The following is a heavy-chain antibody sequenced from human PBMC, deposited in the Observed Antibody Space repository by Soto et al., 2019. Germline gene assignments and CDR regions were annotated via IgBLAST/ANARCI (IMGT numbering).Heavy chain of an antibody. J-gene: IGHJ5*02. CDR1: GYIFTGHY. V-gene: IGHV1-2*02. Sequence: GASVKVSCKASGYIFTGHYMHCVRQAPGQVLEWMGWINPASGATNYVQKFHGRITMTRDTSMSTAYLELSSLRSDDTAVYYCARDGDIVGAWNHWGQGTLVTVSS. D-gene: IGHD1-26*01. CDR3: ARDGDIVGAWNH. CDR2: INPASGAT.